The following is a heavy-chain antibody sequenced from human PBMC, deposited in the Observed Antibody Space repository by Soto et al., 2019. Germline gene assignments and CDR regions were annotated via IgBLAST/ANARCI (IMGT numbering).Heavy chain of an antibody. J-gene: IGHJ4*02. CDR3: ARVPYWSSSSCYSYFDS. Sequence: EVQLVESGGGLVQPGGSLRLSCAASGFTLRNYWMHWARQAPGKGLVWVSRISSDGSSTNYADSVKGRFTISRDNAKNTLHLKMNSLRAEDTAVYYCARVPYWSSSSCYSYFDSWGQGTLVTVSS. CDR2: ISSDGSST. CDR1: GFTLRNYW. D-gene: IGHD2-2*01. V-gene: IGHV3-74*01.